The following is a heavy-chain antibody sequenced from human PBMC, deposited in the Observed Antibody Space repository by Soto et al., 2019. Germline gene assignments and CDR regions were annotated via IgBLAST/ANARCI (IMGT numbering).Heavy chain of an antibody. V-gene: IGHV3-74*01. CDR2: ISENGRTT. J-gene: IGHJ4*02. Sequence: PGGSLRLSCEASAFTLSDYWIHWVRQAPGKGLEWVSRISENGRTTNYADSVKGRFFISRDNAKNTVYLQMNSLRDEETAVYYCGRFRSSSSGYGDYWGRGT. CDR3: GRFRSSSSGYGDY. D-gene: IGHD3-9*01. CDR1: AFTLSDYW.